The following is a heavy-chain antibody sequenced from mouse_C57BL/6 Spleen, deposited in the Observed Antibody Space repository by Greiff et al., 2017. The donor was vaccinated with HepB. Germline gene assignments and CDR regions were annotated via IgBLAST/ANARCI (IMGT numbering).Heavy chain of an antibody. Sequence: DVKLQESGGGLVQPGGSLSLSCAASGFTFTDYSMSWVRQPPGKGLEWLGFIRNKANGYTTEYSASVKGRFTISRDNSQSILYLQMNALRAEDSATYYCARSRDWDWDFDYWGQGTTLTVSS. J-gene: IGHJ2*01. CDR3: ARSRDWDWDFDY. V-gene: IGHV7-3*01. CDR1: GFTFTDYS. D-gene: IGHD4-1*01. CDR2: IRNKANGYTT.